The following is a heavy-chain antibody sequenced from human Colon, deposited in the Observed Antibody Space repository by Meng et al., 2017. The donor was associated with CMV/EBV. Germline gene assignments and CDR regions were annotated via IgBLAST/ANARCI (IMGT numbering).Heavy chain of an antibody. CDR2: IIDSGTQT. V-gene: IGHV3-21*01. J-gene: IGHJ4*02. CDR3: SRDRYFHDY. Sequence: SCETYECTFSADGMNWVRQTPGKGLEWVAYIIDSGTQTYYADSVKGRFTISRDNAKNSLFLQMNSLRAEDTAIYYCSRDRYFHDYWGQGTLVTVSS. CDR1: ECTFSADG. D-gene: IGHD1-1*01.